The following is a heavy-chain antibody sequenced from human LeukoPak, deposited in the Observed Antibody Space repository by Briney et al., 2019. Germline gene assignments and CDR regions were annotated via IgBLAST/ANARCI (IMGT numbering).Heavy chain of an antibody. Sequence: SETLPLTCTVSGGSISSYYWSWIRQPPGKGLEWIGYIYYSGSTNYNPSLKSRVTISVDTSKNQFSLKLSSVTAADTAVYYCARGAYCSGGSCYPVVDYWGQGTLVTVSS. J-gene: IGHJ4*02. CDR1: GGSISSYY. V-gene: IGHV4-59*01. CDR2: IYYSGST. D-gene: IGHD2-15*01. CDR3: ARGAYCSGGSCYPVVDY.